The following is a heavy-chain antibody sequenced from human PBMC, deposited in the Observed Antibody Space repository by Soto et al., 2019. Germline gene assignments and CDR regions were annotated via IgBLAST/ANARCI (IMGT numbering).Heavy chain of an antibody. D-gene: IGHD6-6*01. CDR1: GFTFSSYA. Sequence: GGSLRLSCAASGFTFSSYAMSWVRQAPGKGLEWVSAISGSGGSTYYADSVKGRFTISRDNSKNTLYLQMNSLRAEDTAVYYCAKSQRRGSSSSKVFDYWGQGTLVTVSS. CDR3: AKSQRRGSSSSKVFDY. CDR2: ISGSGGST. V-gene: IGHV3-23*01. J-gene: IGHJ4*02.